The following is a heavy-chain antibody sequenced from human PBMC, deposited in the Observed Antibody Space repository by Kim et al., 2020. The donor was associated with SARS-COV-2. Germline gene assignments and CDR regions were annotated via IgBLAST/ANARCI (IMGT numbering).Heavy chain of an antibody. CDR3: AKGWTANDF. D-gene: IGHD1-1*01. CDR2: ISASGEST. V-gene: IGHV3-23*01. Sequence: GGSLRLSCVASGFTFGNLGMTWVRQVPGRGLEWVSAISASGESTHYADPVRGRFTISRDNSNKSLYLQMSSLRAEDTAVYYCAKGWTANDFWGQGTLVIV. J-gene: IGHJ4*02. CDR1: GFTFGNLG.